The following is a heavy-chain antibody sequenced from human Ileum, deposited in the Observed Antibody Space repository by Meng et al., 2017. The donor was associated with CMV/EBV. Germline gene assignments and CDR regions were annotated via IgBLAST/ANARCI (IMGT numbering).Heavy chain of an antibody. D-gene: IGHD1-14*01. J-gene: IGHJ4*02. CDR2: MSKGGKNI. CDR3: ASFFVAELDY. V-gene: IGHV3-30*04. CDR1: GPSFSRYA. Sequence: SSGVVGPSFSRYAFRWVRKAQGEEMEWESVMSKGGKNIYRGNSVNGRYTMSRNNCRKTSSLQKNSLRTDGTAVCYCASFFVAELDYWGQGAMVTVSS.